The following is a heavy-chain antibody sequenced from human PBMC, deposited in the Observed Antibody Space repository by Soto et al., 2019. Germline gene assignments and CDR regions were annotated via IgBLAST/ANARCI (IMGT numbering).Heavy chain of an antibody. Sequence: SETLSLTCTVSGGSISSSSYYWGWIRQPPGKGLEWIGSIYYSGSTYYNPSLKSRVTISVDTSKNQFSLKLSSVTAADTAVYYCARKQYYDILTGYRSGYFDYWGQGTLVTVSS. V-gene: IGHV4-39*01. CDR3: ARKQYYDILTGYRSGYFDY. J-gene: IGHJ4*02. D-gene: IGHD3-9*01. CDR2: IYYSGST. CDR1: GGSISSSSYY.